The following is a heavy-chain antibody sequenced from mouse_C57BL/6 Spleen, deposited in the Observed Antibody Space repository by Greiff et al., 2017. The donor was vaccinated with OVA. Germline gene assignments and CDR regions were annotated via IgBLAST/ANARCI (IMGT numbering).Heavy chain of an antibody. CDR1: GYTFTSYW. J-gene: IGHJ4*01. Sequence: QVQLQQPGAELVKPGASVKLSCKASGYTFTSYWMHWVKLRPGRGLEWIGRIDPNSGGTKYNEKFKSKATLTVDKPSSTAYMQLSSLPSEDSAVYYCASYDYGSSVYYAMDYWGQGTSVTVSS. D-gene: IGHD1-1*01. CDR2: IDPNSGGT. V-gene: IGHV1-72*01. CDR3: ASYDYGSSVYYAMDY.